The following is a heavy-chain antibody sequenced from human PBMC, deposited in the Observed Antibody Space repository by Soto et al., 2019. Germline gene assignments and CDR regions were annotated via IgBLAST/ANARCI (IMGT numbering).Heavy chain of an antibody. CDR2: IIPILGIA. V-gene: IGHV1-69*02. CDR1: GGTFSSYT. D-gene: IGHD3-22*01. J-gene: IGHJ4*02. Sequence: QVQLVQSGAEVKKPGSSVKVSCKASGGTFSSYTISWVRQAPGQGLEWMGRIIPILGIANYAQKFQDRVTITADKSTSTAYMELSSLRSEDTAVYYCAREVDSSGYYPRFDYWGQGTLVTVSS. CDR3: AREVDSSGYYPRFDY.